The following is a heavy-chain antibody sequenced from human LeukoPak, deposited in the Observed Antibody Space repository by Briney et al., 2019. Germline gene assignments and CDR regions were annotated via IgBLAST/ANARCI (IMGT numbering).Heavy chain of an antibody. J-gene: IGHJ4*02. CDR2: IDYNGIT. CDR3: LRRDSAGWKDFHY. D-gene: IGHD6-19*01. CDR1: GGSINSPY. V-gene: IGHV4-59*08. Sequence: PSETLSLTCTVSGGSINSPYVSWLRQPPSPGLRCMGGIDYNGITNYYPSLKSRVTISVDTSKNHWSLKLTYVAAADPAIDYCLRRDSAGWKDFHYWGERILVTVSS.